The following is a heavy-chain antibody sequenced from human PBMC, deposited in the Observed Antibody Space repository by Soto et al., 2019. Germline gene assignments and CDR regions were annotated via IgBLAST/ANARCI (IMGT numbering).Heavy chain of an antibody. D-gene: IGHD2-21*01. CDR2: IYPGDSDT. CDR3: GRRAIGYFDY. J-gene: IGHJ4*02. Sequence: GESLKISCKGSGYSFTTHWIAWVRQMPGKGLEWMGIIYPGDSDTRYSPSFEGHVTISADTSISTAYLQWSSLKASDTAIYYCGRRAIGYFDYWGQGALVTVSS. CDR1: GYSFTTHW. V-gene: IGHV5-51*01.